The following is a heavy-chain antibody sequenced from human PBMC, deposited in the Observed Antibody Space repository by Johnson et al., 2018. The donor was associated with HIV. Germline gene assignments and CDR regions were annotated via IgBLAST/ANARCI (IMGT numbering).Heavy chain of an antibody. V-gene: IGHV3-30*03. CDR2: ISYDGSEK. CDR3: ARDRIPYNWNYEGDAFDI. CDR1: EFTFTSYD. Sequence: QVYLVESGGGLVQPGGSLRLSCAASEFTFTSYDIHWVRQATGKGLEWVAVISYDGSEKYYVDSVKGRFTISRDNAKNSLYLQMNSLRAEDTAVYYCARDRIPYNWNYEGDAFDIWGQGTMVTVSS. J-gene: IGHJ3*02. D-gene: IGHD1-7*01.